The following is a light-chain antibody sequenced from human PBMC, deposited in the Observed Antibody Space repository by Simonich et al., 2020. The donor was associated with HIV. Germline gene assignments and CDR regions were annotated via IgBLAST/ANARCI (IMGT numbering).Light chain of an antibody. Sequence: VIWMTQSPSLLSAYTGDRVTINCRLSQDISTYLAWYQHKPGKDPKLLVYDASRLESGVPSRCSGSGSGTDYTLTISSLQPEDFATYYCQQYYHTPPWTFGQGTKVEIK. CDR1: QDISTY. J-gene: IGKJ1*01. V-gene: IGKV1D-8*03. CDR2: DAS. CDR3: QQYYHTPPWT.